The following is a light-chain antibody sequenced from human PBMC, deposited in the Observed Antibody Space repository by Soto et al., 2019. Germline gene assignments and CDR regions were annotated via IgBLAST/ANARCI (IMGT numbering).Light chain of an antibody. V-gene: IGLV2-14*01. CDR1: SSDVGGYNY. J-gene: IGLJ1*01. CDR3: SSYTSXSTRD. Sequence: QSVLTQPASVSGSPGQSITISCTGTSSDVGGYNYVSWYQQHPGKAPKLMIYDVSNRPSGVSNRFSGSKSGNTAPLTISGLQAEDEADYYCSSYTSXSTRDFGTGTKVTVL. CDR2: DVS.